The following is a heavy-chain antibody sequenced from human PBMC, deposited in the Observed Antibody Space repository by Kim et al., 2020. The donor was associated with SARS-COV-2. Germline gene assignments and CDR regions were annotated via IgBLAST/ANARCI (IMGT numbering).Heavy chain of an antibody. D-gene: IGHD5-12*01. CDR3: ARRIEGVNGYNYYYYFDY. Sequence: SETLSLTCTVSGGSISSSSYYWGWIRQPPGKGLEWIGSIYYSGSTYYNPSLKSRVTISVDTSKNQFSLKLSSVTAADTAVYYCARRIEGVNGYNYYYYFDYWGQGTLVTVSS. CDR1: GGSISSSSYY. V-gene: IGHV4-39*01. J-gene: IGHJ4*02. CDR2: IYYSGST.